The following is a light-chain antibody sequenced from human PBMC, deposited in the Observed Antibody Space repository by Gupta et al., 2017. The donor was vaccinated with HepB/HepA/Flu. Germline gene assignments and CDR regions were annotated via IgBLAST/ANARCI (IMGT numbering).Light chain of an antibody. Sequence: YELTPPPSVTVSPGQPARITCSGDALPKQYAYWYHQKPVQATVLVIYKDRESPTVIPERFSGSSSVTTVTLTISGVHDDDDADYYCQSADISGTYVVFGGGTKLTVL. CDR2: KDR. CDR1: ALPKQY. CDR3: QSADISGTYVV. V-gene: IGLV3-25*03. J-gene: IGLJ3*02.